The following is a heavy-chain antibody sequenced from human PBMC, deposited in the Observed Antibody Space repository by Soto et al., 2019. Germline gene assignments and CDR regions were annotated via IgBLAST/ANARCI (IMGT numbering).Heavy chain of an antibody. CDR2: MNPNTGNS. D-gene: IGHD1-1*01. V-gene: IGHV1-8*01. J-gene: IGHJ4*02. Sequence: ASVKVCCEASGYTFTSYDIYWVRQATGQGLEWMGWMNPNTGNSGYAQKFQGRVTVTSDTSINTVHMELSSLRSEDTAVYYCARRAETNGWNGFGADKYYFDFWGQGTLVTVSS. CDR3: ARRAETNGWNGFGADKYYFDF. CDR1: GYTFTSYD.